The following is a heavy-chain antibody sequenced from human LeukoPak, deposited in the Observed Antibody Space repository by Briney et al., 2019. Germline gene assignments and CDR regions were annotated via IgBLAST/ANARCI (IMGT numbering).Heavy chain of an antibody. CDR1: GFTFSSYE. Sequence: PGGSLRLSCAASGFTFSSYEMNWVRQAPGKGLEWVSYISSSGSTIYYADSVKGRFTIPRDNAQNSLYLQMNSLRAEDTAVYYCARGLSVATIVDYWGQGTLVTVSS. J-gene: IGHJ4*02. CDR3: ARGLSVATIVDY. D-gene: IGHD5-12*01. V-gene: IGHV3-48*03. CDR2: ISSSGSTI.